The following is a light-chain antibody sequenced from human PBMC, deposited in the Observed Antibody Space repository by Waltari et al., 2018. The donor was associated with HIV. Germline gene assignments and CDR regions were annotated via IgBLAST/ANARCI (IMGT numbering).Light chain of an antibody. V-gene: IGLV2-23*01. CDR3: CSYAGSTTWL. CDR2: EDD. Sequence: SALTQPASVSGSPGQAVTLSCTGSSSDVGSYNLVSWYQQHPGKAPKLMIYEDDKRPSGVSNRFSGSKSGNTASLTISGLQAEDEADYYCCSYAGSTTWLFGGGTKLTVL. J-gene: IGLJ3*02. CDR1: SSDVGSYNL.